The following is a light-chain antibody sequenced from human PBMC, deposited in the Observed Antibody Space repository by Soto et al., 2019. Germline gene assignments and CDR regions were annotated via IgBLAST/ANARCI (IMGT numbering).Light chain of an antibody. CDR3: QQYHTDWT. CDR2: AAS. CDR1: ESIDNW. V-gene: IGKV1-5*01. Sequence: DLQMTQSPSTLSASVGDTVTLTCRASESIDNWLAWYQQKPGKAPKLLIFAASTLVRGVPSRFSGRGSGTEFTLTISSLQADDYATFYCQQYHTDWTFGQGTKVDI. J-gene: IGKJ1*01.